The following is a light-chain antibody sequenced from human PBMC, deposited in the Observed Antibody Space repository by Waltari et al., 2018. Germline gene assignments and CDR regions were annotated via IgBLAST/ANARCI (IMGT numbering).Light chain of an antibody. J-gene: IGLJ3*02. CDR1: SSDVGGYNY. CDR3: SSYTSSSTLGV. CDR2: EVS. V-gene: IGLV2-14*01. Sequence: QSALTQPASVSGSPGQSITISCTGTSSDVGGYNYVSWYQQHPGKAPKLMVCEVSNRPSGVCHRFSGPTAGKTASPTISGLQAEDEADYYCSSYTSSSTLGVFGGGTKLTVL.